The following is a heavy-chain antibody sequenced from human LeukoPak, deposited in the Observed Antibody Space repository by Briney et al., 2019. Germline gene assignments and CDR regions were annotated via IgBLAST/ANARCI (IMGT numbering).Heavy chain of an antibody. CDR1: GYTFTSYT. Sequence: GASVKVSCKASGYTFTSYTMNWVRQAPGQGLEWVGWINTNTGNPTYAQGFTGRFVFSLDTSVSTAYLQISSLKAEDTAVYYCARDNYDFWSGYAHPFDYWGQGTLVTVSS. CDR2: INTNTGNP. D-gene: IGHD3-3*01. J-gene: IGHJ4*02. CDR3: ARDNYDFWSGYAHPFDY. V-gene: IGHV7-4-1*02.